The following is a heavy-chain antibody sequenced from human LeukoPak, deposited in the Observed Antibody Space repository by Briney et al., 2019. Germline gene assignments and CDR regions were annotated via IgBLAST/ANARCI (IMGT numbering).Heavy chain of an antibody. V-gene: IGHV4-39*02. CDR3: ARDLWGYSSGLEEAGAPYYYYYYGMDV. Sequence: SETLSLTCTVSGGSISSSSYYWGWIRQPPGKGLEWIGSIYYSGSTYYNPSLKSRVTISVDTSKNQFSLKLSSVTAADTAVYYCARDLWGYSSGLEEAGAPYYYYYYGMDVWGQGTTVTVSS. J-gene: IGHJ6*02. CDR2: IYYSGST. D-gene: IGHD6-19*01. CDR1: GGSISSSSYY.